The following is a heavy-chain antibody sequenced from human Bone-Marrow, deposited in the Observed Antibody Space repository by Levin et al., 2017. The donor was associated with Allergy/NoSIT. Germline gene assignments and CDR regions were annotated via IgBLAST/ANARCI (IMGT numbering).Heavy chain of an antibody. CDR2: ISYSGST. Sequence: SETLSLTCTVSGDSLSSYYWSWIRQPPGKRLEWIAYISYSGSTNYNPSLKSRLTLSVDTSKNHFSLNLTSVTAADTAVYYCARSLRRENFDYWGQGILVTVSS. CDR3: ARSLRRENFDY. D-gene: IGHD5-24*01. J-gene: IGHJ4*02. V-gene: IGHV4-59*01. CDR1: GDSLSSYY.